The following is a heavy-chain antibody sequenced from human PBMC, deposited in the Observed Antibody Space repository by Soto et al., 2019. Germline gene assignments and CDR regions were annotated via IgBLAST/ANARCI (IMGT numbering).Heavy chain of an antibody. D-gene: IGHD3-16*02. J-gene: IGHJ6*02. Sequence: SETLSLTCSVSGADINSGGFTWTWIRQHAGKGLEWLGYMSHSGSTDYNPSLKSRLSISGDTSKNHFSLTLTSVTAADAAVYYCATIGVSGYLAVWGQGTTVTVSS. CDR2: MSHSGST. V-gene: IGHV4-31*03. CDR1: GADINSGGFT. CDR3: ATIGVSGYLAV.